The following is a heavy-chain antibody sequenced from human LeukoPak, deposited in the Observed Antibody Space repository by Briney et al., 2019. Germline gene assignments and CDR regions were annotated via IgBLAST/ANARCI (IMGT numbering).Heavy chain of an antibody. V-gene: IGHV1-2*02. CDR3: ARGRGTTSSNFDY. J-gene: IGHJ4*02. CDR1: GYTFTGYY. Sequence: ASVKVSCKASGYTFTGYYMHWVRQARGQGLEWMGWINPNNGGTNYAQKFQGRVTMTRDTSISTAYMELRRLTSDDTAVYYCARGRGTTSSNFDYWGQGTLVTVSS. D-gene: IGHD2-2*01. CDR2: INPNNGGT.